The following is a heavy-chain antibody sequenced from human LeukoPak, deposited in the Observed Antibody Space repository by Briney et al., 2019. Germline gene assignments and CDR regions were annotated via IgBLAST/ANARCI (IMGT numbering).Heavy chain of an antibody. CDR1: GFTFSSYS. D-gene: IGHD3-3*01. CDR3: ARVSIQGWFDP. CDR2: ISSSSSYI. Sequence: PGGSLRLSCAASGFTFSSYSMNWVRQAPGKGLEWVSSISSSSSYIYYADSVKGRFTISRDNAKNLLSLQMNSLRAEDTAVYYCARVSIQGWFDPWGQGTPVTVSS. V-gene: IGHV3-21*06. J-gene: IGHJ5*02.